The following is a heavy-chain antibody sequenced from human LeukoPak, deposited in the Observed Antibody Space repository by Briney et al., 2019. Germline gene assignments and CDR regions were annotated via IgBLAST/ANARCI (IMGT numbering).Heavy chain of an antibody. Sequence: GGSLRLSCAASGFTFSSHWMHWVRQAPGKGLVWGSGISSDGSRPRYADSVNGRFTISRDNAKNTLYLQMNSLRAEDTAVYFCVRDGQGSTPLDYWGQGTLVTVSS. J-gene: IGHJ4*02. CDR1: GFTFSSHW. CDR3: VRDGQGSTPLDY. V-gene: IGHV3-74*01. CDR2: ISSDGSRP. D-gene: IGHD1-26*01.